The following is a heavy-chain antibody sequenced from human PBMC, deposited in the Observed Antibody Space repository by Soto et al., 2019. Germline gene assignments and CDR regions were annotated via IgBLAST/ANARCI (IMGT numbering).Heavy chain of an antibody. CDR3: ARDLLDSSSSQPDNWFDP. CDR2: IIPIFGTA. CDR1: GGTFSSYA. D-gene: IGHD6-6*01. Sequence: VKVSCKASGGTFSSYAIGWVRQAPGQGLEWMGGIIPIFGTANYAQKFQGRVTTTADESTSTAYMELSSLRSEDTAVYYCARDLLDSSSSQPDNWFDPWGQGTLVTVSS. V-gene: IGHV1-69*13. J-gene: IGHJ5*02.